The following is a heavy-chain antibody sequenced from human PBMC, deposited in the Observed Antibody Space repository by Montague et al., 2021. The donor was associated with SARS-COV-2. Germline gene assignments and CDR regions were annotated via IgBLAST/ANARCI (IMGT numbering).Heavy chain of an antibody. D-gene: IGHD1-20*01. Sequence: SETLSLTCTVSGGSISSSSYSWGWIRQPPGKGLEWIGSIYYSGSTYYNPSLKSRVTISVDTSKNQFSLKLSSVTAADTAVYYCARDQGYNWNYYYYYGMDVGGQGTTVTVSS. CDR2: IYYSGST. J-gene: IGHJ6*02. CDR3: ARDQGYNWNYYYYYGMDV. V-gene: IGHV4-39*07. CDR1: GGSISSSSYS.